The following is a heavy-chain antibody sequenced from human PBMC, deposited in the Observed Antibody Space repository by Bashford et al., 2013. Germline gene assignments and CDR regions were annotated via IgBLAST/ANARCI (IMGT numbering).Heavy chain of an antibody. CDR3: ARELSGAYYYAMDV. Sequence: VRQAPGKGLNWVSTIYNTGYTSYADSVEGRFSISRDNAKNSLYLQMNSLRDEDTAVYYCARELSGAYYYAMDVWGQGTTVTVSS. V-gene: IGHV3-69-1*01. CDR2: IYNTGYT. J-gene: IGHJ6*02. D-gene: IGHD3-3*01.